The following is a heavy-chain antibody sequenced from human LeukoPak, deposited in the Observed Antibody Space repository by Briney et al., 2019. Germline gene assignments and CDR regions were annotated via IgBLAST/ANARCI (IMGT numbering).Heavy chain of an antibody. Sequence: ASVKVSCKASGYTFTSNYIHWVRQAPGQGLEWMGMIYPRDGSTSYAQKFQGRVTVTRDTSTSTVHMELSGLRSEDTAVYYCARVGSNADYDFWSGYPNWFDPWGQGTLVTVSS. CDR3: ARVGSNADYDFWSGYPNWFDP. D-gene: IGHD3-3*01. V-gene: IGHV1-46*01. J-gene: IGHJ5*02. CDR2: IYPRDGST. CDR1: GYTFTSNY.